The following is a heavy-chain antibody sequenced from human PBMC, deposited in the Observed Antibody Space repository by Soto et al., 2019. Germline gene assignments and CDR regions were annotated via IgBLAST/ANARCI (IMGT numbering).Heavy chain of an antibody. V-gene: IGHV3-48*02. CDR2: ISTSTSTI. Sequence: QPGGSLRLACAASGLIFSTYGMNWVRQAPAKGLEWVSYISTSTSTIYYADSVKGRFTISRDNAKNSLYLQMNSLRDEDTAVYFWARSERERIAYSSAYYYFYAMDVCGRATT. CDR1: GLIFSTYG. CDR3: ARSERERIAYSSAYYYFYAMDV. J-gene: IGHJ6*02. D-gene: IGHD2-21*01.